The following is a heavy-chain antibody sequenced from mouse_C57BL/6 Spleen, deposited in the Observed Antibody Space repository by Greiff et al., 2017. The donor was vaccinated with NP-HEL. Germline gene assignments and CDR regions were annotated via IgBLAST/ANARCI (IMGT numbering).Heavy chain of an antibody. J-gene: IGHJ4*01. CDR3: ARRDGYSYAMDY. Sequence: EVMLVESGGGLVKPGGSLKLSCAASGFTFSDYGMHWVRQAPEKGLEWVAYISSGSSTIYYADPVKGRFPISRDNAKNTLFLQRTSLRSEDTAMYYCARRDGYSYAMDYWGQGTSVTVSS. D-gene: IGHD2-3*01. CDR2: ISSGSSTI. V-gene: IGHV5-17*01. CDR1: GFTFSDYG.